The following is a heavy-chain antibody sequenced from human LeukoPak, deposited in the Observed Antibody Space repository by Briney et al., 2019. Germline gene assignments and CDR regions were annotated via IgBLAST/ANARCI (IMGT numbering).Heavy chain of an antibody. CDR2: ISAYNGNT. Sequence: ASVKVSCKASGYTFTSYGISWVRQAPGQGLEWMGWISAYNGNTNYAQKLQGRVTMTTDTSTSTAYMELRSLRSDDTAVYYCARPVYYDILTGYDYYGMDVWGKGTTVTVSS. D-gene: IGHD3-9*01. CDR3: ARPVYYDILTGYDYYGMDV. J-gene: IGHJ6*04. V-gene: IGHV1-18*01. CDR1: GYTFTSYG.